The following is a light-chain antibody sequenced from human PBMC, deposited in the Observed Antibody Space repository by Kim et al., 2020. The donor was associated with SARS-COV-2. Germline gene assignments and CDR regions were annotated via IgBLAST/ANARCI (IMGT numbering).Light chain of an antibody. J-gene: IGKJ1*01. CDR3: QQYDVWPRT. CDR1: QSVGGN. CDR2: DAS. Sequence: VAPGERATLSCRASQSVGGNLVWYQQKPGQAPRLLIYDASKRPTGIPARFSGSGSGTEFTLTIDSLQSEDFAVYYCQQYDVWPRTFGQGTKVDIK. V-gene: IGKV3D-15*01.